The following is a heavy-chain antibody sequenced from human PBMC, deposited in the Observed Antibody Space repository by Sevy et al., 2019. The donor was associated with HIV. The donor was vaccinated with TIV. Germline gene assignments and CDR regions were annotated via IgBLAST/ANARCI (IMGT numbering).Heavy chain of an antibody. CDR3: AKDRDDFWSGPKHYYYGMDV. Sequence: GGSLRLSCAASGFTFSSYGMHWVHQAPGKGLEWVAVISYDGSNKYYADSVKGRFTISRDNSKNTLYLQMNSLRAEDTAVYYCAKDRDDFWSGPKHYYYGMDVWGQGTTVTVSS. CDR2: ISYDGSNK. J-gene: IGHJ6*02. D-gene: IGHD3-3*01. CDR1: GFTFSSYG. V-gene: IGHV3-30*18.